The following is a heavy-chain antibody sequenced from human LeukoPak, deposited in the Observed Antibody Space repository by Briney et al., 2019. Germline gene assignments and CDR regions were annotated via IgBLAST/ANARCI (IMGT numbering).Heavy chain of an antibody. CDR1: GGSLNSYY. Sequence: PSETLSLTCTVSGGSLNSYYWSWIRQPPGKRREWIGYISYTGGEINYNPSLKSRLTLSVDTSKHQFSLMLTSVTAADTAIYYCARQLGGTAAFDVWAQGTMVTVSS. J-gene: IGHJ3*01. CDR3: ARQLGGTAAFDV. D-gene: IGHD1-14*01. CDR2: ISYTGGEI. V-gene: IGHV4-59*08.